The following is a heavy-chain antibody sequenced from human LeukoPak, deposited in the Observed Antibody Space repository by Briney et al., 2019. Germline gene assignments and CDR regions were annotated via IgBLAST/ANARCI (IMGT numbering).Heavy chain of an antibody. D-gene: IGHD3-10*01. CDR1: GGSISSYY. CDR3: ASINYYGSGSYDY. J-gene: IGHJ4*02. V-gene: IGHV4-59*12. CDR2: IYYTGTT. Sequence: SETLSLTCTVSGGSISSYYWSWIRQPPGEGLEWVGYIYYTGTTNYNPSLKSRVTISLDTSKNQFSLKLSSVTAADTAVYYCASINYYGSGSYDYWGQGTLVTVSS.